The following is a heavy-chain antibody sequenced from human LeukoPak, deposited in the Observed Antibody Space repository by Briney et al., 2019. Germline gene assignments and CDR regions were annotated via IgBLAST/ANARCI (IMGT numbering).Heavy chain of an antibody. D-gene: IGHD6-19*01. J-gene: IGHJ4*02. V-gene: IGHV4-30-2*01. Sequence: SETLSLNCAVSGGSISSGGYSWSWIRQPPGKGLEWIGYIYHSGSTYYNPSLKSRVTISVDRSKNQFSLKLSSVTAADTAVYYCARSPRGISSGWYSSHYYFDYWGQGTLVTVSS. CDR3: ARSPRGISSGWYSSHYYFDY. CDR2: IYHSGST. CDR1: GGSISSGGYS.